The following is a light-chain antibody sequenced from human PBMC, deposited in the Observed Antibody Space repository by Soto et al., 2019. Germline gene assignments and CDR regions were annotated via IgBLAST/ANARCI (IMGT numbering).Light chain of an antibody. Sequence: QSALTQPASVSGSPGQSITISCTGTSSDVGSYNLVSWYQQHPGKAPKLMIYEVSKRHSGVSNRFSGSKSGNTASLTISGLQAEDEADYYCCSYAGSSTFYVFGPGTKLTVL. CDR1: SSDVGSYNL. V-gene: IGLV2-23*02. CDR3: CSYAGSSTFYV. J-gene: IGLJ1*01. CDR2: EVS.